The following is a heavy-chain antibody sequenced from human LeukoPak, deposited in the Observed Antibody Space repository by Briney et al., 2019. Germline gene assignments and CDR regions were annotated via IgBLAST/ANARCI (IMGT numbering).Heavy chain of an antibody. V-gene: IGHV4-39*01. Sequence: PGGSLRLSCAASGFTFGSYWMSWVRQAPGKGLEWIGSIYYSGSTYYNPSLKSRVTISVDTSKNQFSLKLSSVTAADTAVYYCARLTGTTAYMDVWCKGTTVTVSS. CDR3: ARLTGTTAYMDV. CDR2: IYYSGST. J-gene: IGHJ6*03. CDR1: GFTFGSYW. D-gene: IGHD4-11*01.